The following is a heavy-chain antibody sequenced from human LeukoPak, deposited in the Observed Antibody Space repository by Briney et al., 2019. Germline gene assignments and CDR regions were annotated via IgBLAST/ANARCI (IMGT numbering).Heavy chain of an antibody. Sequence: GASVKVSCKASGYTFTSYGISWVRQAPGQGLEWMGWISAYNGSTNYAQKLQGRVTMTTDTSTSTAYMELRSLRSDDTAVYYCARDAMELRRGYYYGMDVWGQGTTVTVSS. J-gene: IGHJ6*02. CDR3: ARDAMELRRGYYYGMDV. CDR1: GYTFTSYG. V-gene: IGHV1-18*01. CDR2: ISAYNGST. D-gene: IGHD1-7*01.